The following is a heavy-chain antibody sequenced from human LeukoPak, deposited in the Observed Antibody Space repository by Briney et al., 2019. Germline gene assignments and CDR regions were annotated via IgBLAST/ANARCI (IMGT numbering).Heavy chain of an antibody. D-gene: IGHD3-16*01. Sequence: GSLRLSCAASGFTFSYYAMSWVRQAPGKGLEWVSTISSSGSSTYYADSVKGRFTISRDKSKNTLYLQMNSLRAEDTAVYYCARDMDKLGDYYGMDVWGQGTTVIVSS. CDR3: ARDMDKLGDYYGMDV. V-gene: IGHV3-23*01. CDR2: ISSSGSST. J-gene: IGHJ6*02. CDR1: GFTFSYYA.